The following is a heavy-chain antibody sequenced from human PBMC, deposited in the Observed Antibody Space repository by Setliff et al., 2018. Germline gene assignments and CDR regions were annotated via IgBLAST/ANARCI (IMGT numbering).Heavy chain of an antibody. CDR2: IKEEGGEK. D-gene: IGHD3-22*01. Sequence: PGGSLRLSCAAFGFSFSSHWMSWVRQVPGKGLEWVANIKEEGGEKDYVDSVKGRFTISRDNAKNTLYLQMNSLRAEDTAIYYCARDGRYYDSSGYSGYWYFDLWGRGTLVTVSS. CDR1: GFSFSSHW. V-gene: IGHV3-7*01. J-gene: IGHJ2*01. CDR3: ARDGRYYDSSGYSGYWYFDL.